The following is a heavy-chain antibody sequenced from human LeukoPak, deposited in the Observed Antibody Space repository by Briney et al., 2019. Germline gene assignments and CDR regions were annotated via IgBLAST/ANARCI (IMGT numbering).Heavy chain of an antibody. D-gene: IGHD6-13*01. CDR2: IIPIFGTA. CDR3: ARVRSSSSWSNYYYYMDV. J-gene: IGHJ6*03. CDR1: GYTLTELS. V-gene: IGHV1-69*06. Sequence: GASVKVSCKVSGYTLTELSMHWVRQAPGKGLEWMGGIIPIFGTANYAQKFQGRVTITADKSTSTAYMELSSLRSEDTAVYYCARVRSSSSWSNYYYYMDVWGKGTTVTVSS.